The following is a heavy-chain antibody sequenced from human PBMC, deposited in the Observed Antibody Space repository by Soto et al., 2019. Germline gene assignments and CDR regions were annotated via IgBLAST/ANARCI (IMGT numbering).Heavy chain of an antibody. CDR2: VWYDGTNK. J-gene: IGHJ6*02. CDR3: ARAGDIEGGPPPKNYAMDV. V-gene: IGHV3-33*08. D-gene: IGHD5-12*01. CDR1: GFTFRNFG. Sequence: QVRLVESGGGVVQPGRSLRLSCAASGFTFRNFGFHWVRQAPGKGLEWVALVWYDGTNKYYAESLKGRVSISRDNSKNTLYLEMKSLRAEDTAVYYCARAGDIEGGPPPKNYAMDVWGQGTTVTVSS.